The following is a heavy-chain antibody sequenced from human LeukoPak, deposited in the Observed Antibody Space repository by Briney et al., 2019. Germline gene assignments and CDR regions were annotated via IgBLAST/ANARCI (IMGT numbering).Heavy chain of an antibody. CDR2: INHIGST. Sequence: SETLSLTCAIYGGSFSDYYWSWIRQPPGKGLEWMGEINHIGSTNYNPSLTSRVAMSVDTSKNQFSLKLSSVTAADTAVYYCARGPPRDFGTSGFYYNYWGQGTRVTVSS. J-gene: IGHJ4*02. D-gene: IGHD3-22*01. CDR3: ARGPPRDFGTSGFYYNY. V-gene: IGHV4-34*01. CDR1: GGSFSDYY.